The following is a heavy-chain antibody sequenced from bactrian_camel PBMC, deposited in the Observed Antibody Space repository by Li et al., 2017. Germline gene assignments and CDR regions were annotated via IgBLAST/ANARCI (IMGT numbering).Heavy chain of an antibody. D-gene: IGHD1*01. V-gene: IGHV3S55*01. CDR1: DDTIGRYC. Sequence: QLVESGGGSVQVGGSLRLSFVASDDTIGRYCMGWFRQIPDKERQGVAVIDSDGNTKYEESVKGRFTISRDDAENTLVLQMNNLKPEDSGTYFCARGRYGGRCYGATLAQDLYGSWGQGTQVTVS. CDR3: ARGRYGGRCYGATLAQDLYGS. J-gene: IGHJ6*01. CDR2: IDSDGNT.